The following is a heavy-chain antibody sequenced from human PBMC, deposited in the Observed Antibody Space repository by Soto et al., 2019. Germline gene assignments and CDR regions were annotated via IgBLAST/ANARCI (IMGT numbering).Heavy chain of an antibody. V-gene: IGHV4-34*01. CDR3: ARTLGPQVTGYVDSDYRWTIDQ. CDR1: GGSFSGYY. J-gene: IGHJ4*02. Sequence: SETLSLTCAVYGGSFSGYYWSWIRQPPGKGLEWIGEINHSGSTNYNPSLLSRVTISADTSKNQFFLRLASVTAADTGVYFCARTLGPQVTGYVDSDYRWTIDQWGQGTLVTVSS. CDR2: INHSGST. D-gene: IGHD4-4*01.